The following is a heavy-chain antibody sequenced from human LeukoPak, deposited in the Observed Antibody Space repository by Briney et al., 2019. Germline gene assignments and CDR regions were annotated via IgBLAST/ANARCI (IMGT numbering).Heavy chain of an antibody. Sequence: GRSLRLSCIASGFTFADSAMSWVRQAPGRGLEWIACIRSNTYGGPTEYTASVKGRFTIPRAGSQSIVHLQMASLQLDGTAIYYSTITGAGSVTMIEAWFDPWGQGTLVTVSS. CDR1: GFTFADSA. D-gene: IGHD3-22*01. CDR2: IRSNTYGGPT. V-gene: IGHV3-49*01. CDR3: TITGAGSVTMIEAWFDP. J-gene: IGHJ5*02.